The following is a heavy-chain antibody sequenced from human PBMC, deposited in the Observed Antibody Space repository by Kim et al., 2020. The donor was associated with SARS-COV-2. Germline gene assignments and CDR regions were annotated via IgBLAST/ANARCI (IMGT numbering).Heavy chain of an antibody. J-gene: IGHJ3*02. V-gene: IGHV4-39*01. Sequence: SETLSLTCTVSGGSISSSSYYWGWIRQPPGKGLEWIGSIYYSGSTYYNPSLKSRVTISVDTSKNQFSLKLSSVTAADTAVYYCARLRVATIAFDIWGQGT. CDR1: GGSISSSSYY. CDR3: ARLRVATIAFDI. D-gene: IGHD5-12*01. CDR2: IYYSGST.